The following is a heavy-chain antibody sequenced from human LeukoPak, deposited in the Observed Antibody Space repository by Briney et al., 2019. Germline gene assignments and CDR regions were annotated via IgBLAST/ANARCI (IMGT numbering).Heavy chain of an antibody. Sequence: PGRSLRLSCAASGFTFSSYGMHWVRQAPGKGLEWVAVISYDGSNKYYADSVKGRFTISRDNPKNTLYLQMNSLRAEDTAVYYCAKDPWGASIAVARGVDYWGQGTLVTVSS. CDR2: ISYDGSNK. V-gene: IGHV3-30*18. CDR1: GFTFSSYG. CDR3: AKDPWGASIAVARGVDY. D-gene: IGHD6-19*01. J-gene: IGHJ4*02.